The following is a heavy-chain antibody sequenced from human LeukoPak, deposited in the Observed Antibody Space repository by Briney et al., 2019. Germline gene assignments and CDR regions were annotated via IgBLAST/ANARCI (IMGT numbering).Heavy chain of an antibody. CDR2: IWSDGSNK. CDR1: GITFSHYG. V-gene: IGHV3-33*06. Sequence: PGRSLRLSCAASGITFSHYGMRWVRQAPGRGLEWVAVIWSDGSNKFYADSVKGRFTISRDNSQNTVDLHMNILRAEDTAVYYCAKDAQRGFDYSNSLEYWGQGTLVTVSS. CDR3: AKDAQRGFDYSNSLEY. D-gene: IGHD4-11*01. J-gene: IGHJ4*02.